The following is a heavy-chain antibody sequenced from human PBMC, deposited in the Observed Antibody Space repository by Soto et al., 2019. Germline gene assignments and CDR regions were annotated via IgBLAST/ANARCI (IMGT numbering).Heavy chain of an antibody. J-gene: IGHJ4*02. CDR3: AREGQQQLAPFDY. CDR1: GFPFSSYS. D-gene: IGHD6-13*01. CDR2: ISSSSSYI. Sequence: PGGSLRLSCAASGFPFSSYSMNWVRQAPGKGLEWVSSISSSSSYIYYADSVKGRFTISRDNAKNSLYLQMNSLRAEDTAVYYCAREGQQQLAPFDYWGQGTLVTVS. V-gene: IGHV3-21*01.